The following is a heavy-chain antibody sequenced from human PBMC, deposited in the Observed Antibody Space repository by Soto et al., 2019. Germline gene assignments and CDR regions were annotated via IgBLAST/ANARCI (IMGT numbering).Heavy chain of an antibody. J-gene: IGHJ6*02. D-gene: IGHD1-7*01. CDR1: GGSISSSHW. CDR2: IYHSGST. CDR3: VGDAEGTAIGPAPWVV. V-gene: IGHV4-4*02. Sequence: QVHLQESGPGLVNPSGTLTLTCAVSGGSISSSHWWGWVRQAPGKGLEWIGEIYHSGSTNYNPSPKCRNHMAVGKSKNQVSVNLSSVTAADTAVYYRVGDAEGTAIGPAPWVVWGRGTKVTVSS.